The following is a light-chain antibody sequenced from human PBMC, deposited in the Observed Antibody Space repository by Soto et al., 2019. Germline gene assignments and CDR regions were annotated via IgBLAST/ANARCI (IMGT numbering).Light chain of an antibody. V-gene: IGLV2-8*01. CDR3: TSYAGGNNV. CDR2: EVN. J-gene: IGLJ1*01. Sequence: QSALTQPPSASGSPGQSVTLSFTGTSSDVGGYKYVSWYQQYPGKVPKLMVYEVNKRPSGVPDRFSGSKSGNTASLTVSGLQAEDEADYYCTSYAGGNNVFGTGTKLTVL. CDR1: SSDVGGYKY.